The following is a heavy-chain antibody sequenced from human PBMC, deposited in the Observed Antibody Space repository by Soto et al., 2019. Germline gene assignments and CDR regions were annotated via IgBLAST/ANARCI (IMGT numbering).Heavy chain of an antibody. Sequence: PSETLSLTCTVSVGSISSSSYYWGWIRQPPGKGLEWIGSIYYSGSTYYNPSLKSRVTISVDTSKNQFSLKLSSVTAADTAVYYCARQVHWQLVPITEYMDVWGQGTTVTSP. CDR1: VGSISSSSYY. D-gene: IGHD6-13*01. CDR3: ARQVHWQLVPITEYMDV. J-gene: IGHJ6*02. CDR2: IYYSGST. V-gene: IGHV4-39*01.